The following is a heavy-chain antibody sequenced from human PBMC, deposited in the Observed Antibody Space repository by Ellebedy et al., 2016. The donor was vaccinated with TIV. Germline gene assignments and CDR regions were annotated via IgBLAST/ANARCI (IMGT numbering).Heavy chain of an antibody. J-gene: IGHJ6*03. CDR3: AKVLVVRGGSTYYYMDV. Sequence: GGSLRLSCAASGFTFSNFAMSWVRLAPGKGLEWVSTISASGGNTWYADSVKGRFTISRDNSKNTLYLQMSSLRAEDTAVYYCAKVLVVRGGSTYYYMDVWGKGTTVTVSS. D-gene: IGHD3-10*01. V-gene: IGHV3-23*01. CDR2: ISASGGNT. CDR1: GFTFSNFA.